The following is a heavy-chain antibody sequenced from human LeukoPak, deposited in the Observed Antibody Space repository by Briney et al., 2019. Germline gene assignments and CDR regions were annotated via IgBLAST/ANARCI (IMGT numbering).Heavy chain of an antibody. D-gene: IGHD2-2*01. CDR2: INPNSGGT. Sequence: ASVKVSCKASGYTFTGYYMHWVRQAPGQGLEWMGWINPNSGGTNYAQKFQGRVTMTRDTSISTAYMELSRLRSDDTAVYYYARVRGYCSSTSCSPFNWFDPWGQGTLVTVSS. CDR1: GYTFTGYY. CDR3: ARVRGYCSSTSCSPFNWFDP. J-gene: IGHJ5*02. V-gene: IGHV1-2*02.